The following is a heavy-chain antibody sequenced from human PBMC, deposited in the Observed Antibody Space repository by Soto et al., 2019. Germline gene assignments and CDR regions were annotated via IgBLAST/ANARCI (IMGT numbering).Heavy chain of an antibody. CDR1: GFTFSSYA. CDR3: AKVQGGYGDYFDY. V-gene: IGHV3-23*01. Sequence: GGSLRLSCAASGFTFSSYAMSWVRQAPRKGLEWVSAISGSGGSTYYADSVKGRFTISRDNSKNTLYLQMNSLRAEDTAVYYCAKVQGGYGDYFDYWGQGTLVTVSS. J-gene: IGHJ4*02. CDR2: ISGSGGST. D-gene: IGHD4-17*01.